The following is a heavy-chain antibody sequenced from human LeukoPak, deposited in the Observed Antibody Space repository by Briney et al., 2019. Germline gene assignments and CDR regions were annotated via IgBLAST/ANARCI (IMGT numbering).Heavy chain of an antibody. CDR2: ISSSSSYI. D-gene: IGHD5-24*01. V-gene: IGHV3-21*01. CDR3: ARDGYNLSRRGVFDY. CDR1: GFTFSSYS. Sequence: GGSLRLSCAASGFTFSSYSMNWVRQAPGKGLEWVSSISSSSSYIYYADSVKGRFTISRDNAKNSLYLQMNSLRAEDTAVYYCARDGYNLSRRGVFDYWGQGTLVTVSS. J-gene: IGHJ4*02.